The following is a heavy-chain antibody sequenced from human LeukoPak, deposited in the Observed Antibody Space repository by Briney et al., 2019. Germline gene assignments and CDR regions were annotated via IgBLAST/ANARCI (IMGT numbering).Heavy chain of an antibody. CDR3: ARDFSYDSSGAFDI. CDR1: GGSISSYY. CDR2: IYTSGST. J-gene: IGHJ3*02. Sequence: PSETLSLTCTVSGGSISSYYWSWIRQPAGKGLEWIGRIYTSGSTNYNPSLKSRVTISVDKSKNQFSLKLSSVTAADTAVYYCARDFSYDSSGAFDIWGQGTMVTVSS. V-gene: IGHV4-4*07. D-gene: IGHD3-22*01.